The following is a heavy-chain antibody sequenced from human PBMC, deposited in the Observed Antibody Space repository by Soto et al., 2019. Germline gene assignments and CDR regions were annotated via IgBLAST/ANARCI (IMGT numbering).Heavy chain of an antibody. CDR1: GFSLGSYP. Sequence: GGSLRLSXAGSGFSLGSYPMSWVRQAPGKGLQWVSSISVSADNTYYADSVRGRFNISRDSSKRTLYLQMNSLRAEDTAVYHCANDGIRGIHMDHWGQGTPVTVST. D-gene: IGHD1-1*01. CDR3: ANDGIRGIHMDH. J-gene: IGHJ4*02. CDR2: ISVSADNT. V-gene: IGHV3-23*01.